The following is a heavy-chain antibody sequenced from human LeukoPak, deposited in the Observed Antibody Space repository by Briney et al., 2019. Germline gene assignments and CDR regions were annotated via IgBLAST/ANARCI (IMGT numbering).Heavy chain of an antibody. CDR1: GFTLNSNW. Sequence: GGSLRLSCAASGFTLNSNWMEWVRQAPGKGLVWVSSISSSSSYIYYADSVKGRFTISRDNAKNSLYLQMNSLRAEDTAVYYCARYLMGGGQWPRAFDIWGQGTMVTVSS. CDR3: ARYLMGGGQWPRAFDI. D-gene: IGHD3-16*01. V-gene: IGHV3-21*01. J-gene: IGHJ3*02. CDR2: ISSSSSYI.